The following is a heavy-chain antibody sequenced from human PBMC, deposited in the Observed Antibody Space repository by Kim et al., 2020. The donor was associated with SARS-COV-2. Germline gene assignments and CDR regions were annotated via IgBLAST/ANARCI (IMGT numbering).Heavy chain of an antibody. CDR1: GGSISSSSYY. CDR2: IYYSGST. CDR3: ARSRYSSSWYYFDY. D-gene: IGHD6-13*01. V-gene: IGHV4-39*01. Sequence: TLSLTCTVSGGSISSSSYYWGWIRQPPGKGLEWIGSIYYSGSTYYNPSLKSRVTISVDTSKNQFSLKLSSVTAADTAVYYCARSRYSSSWYYFDYWGQGTLVTVSS. J-gene: IGHJ4*02.